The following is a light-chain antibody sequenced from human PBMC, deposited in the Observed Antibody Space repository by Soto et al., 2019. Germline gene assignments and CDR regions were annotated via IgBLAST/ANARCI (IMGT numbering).Light chain of an antibody. Sequence: QSVLTQPASVSVSPGQSITSSCTGTSSDVGGYNYVSWYQQHPGKAPKLMIYEVSNRPSGVSNRFSGSKSGNTASLTISGLQAEDEADYYCSSYTSSSTSYVFGTGTKVTVL. CDR3: SSYTSSSTSYV. CDR1: SSDVGGYNY. J-gene: IGLJ1*01. CDR2: EVS. V-gene: IGLV2-14*01.